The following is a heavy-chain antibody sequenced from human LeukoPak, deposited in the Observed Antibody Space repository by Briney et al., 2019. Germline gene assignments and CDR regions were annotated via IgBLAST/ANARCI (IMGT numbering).Heavy chain of an antibody. V-gene: IGHV1-18*01. Sequence: GASVKVSCKASGYTFTSYGISWLRQAPGQGLEWMGWISAYNGNTNYARKLQGRVTMTTDTSTSTAYMELRSLRSDDKAVYYCARMGPDVLRYCDWFPFVGYWGQGTLVTVSS. CDR1: GYTFTSYG. CDR2: ISAYNGNT. J-gene: IGHJ4*02. D-gene: IGHD3-9*01. CDR3: ARMGPDVLRYCDWFPFVGY.